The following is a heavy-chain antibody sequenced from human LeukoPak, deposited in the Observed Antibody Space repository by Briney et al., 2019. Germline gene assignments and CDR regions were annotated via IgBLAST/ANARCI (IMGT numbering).Heavy chain of an antibody. Sequence: GASVKVSCKASGGTFSNYAISWVRQAPGQGLEWMGGIIPISGTANYAQKFQGRVTITADKSTSTAYMELSSLRSEDTAVYYCARPGDSSGYYFKGTSSFDIWGQGTMVTVSS. D-gene: IGHD3-22*01. CDR2: IIPISGTA. CDR3: ARPGDSSGYYFKGTSSFDI. J-gene: IGHJ3*02. V-gene: IGHV1-69*06. CDR1: GGTFSNYA.